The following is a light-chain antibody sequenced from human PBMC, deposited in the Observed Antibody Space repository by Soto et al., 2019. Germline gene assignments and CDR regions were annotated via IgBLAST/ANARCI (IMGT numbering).Light chain of an antibody. CDR1: QSISSW. CDR3: QQLWT. CDR2: DAS. J-gene: IGKJ1*01. V-gene: IGKV1-5*01. Sequence: DIQMTQSPSTLSASVGDRVTITCRASQSISSWLAWYQQKPGKAPKLLIYDASSLESGVPSRFSGSGSGTEFTLSISSLQPYDFATYYCQQLWTFGQGTKVEIK.